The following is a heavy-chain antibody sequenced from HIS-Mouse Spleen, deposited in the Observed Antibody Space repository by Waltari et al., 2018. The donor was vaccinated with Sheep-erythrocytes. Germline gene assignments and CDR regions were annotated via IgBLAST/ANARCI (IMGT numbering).Heavy chain of an antibody. Sequence: QVQLVESGGGVVQPGRSLRLSCAASGFTFSSYGMHWVRQASGKGLEWVAVISYDGSNKYYADSVKGRFTISRDNSKNTLYLQMNSLRAEDTAVYYCAKGDAMVYDAFDIWGQGTMVTVSS. CDR2: ISYDGSNK. CDR1: GFTFSSYG. CDR3: AKGDAMVYDAFDI. V-gene: IGHV3-30*18. D-gene: IGHD2-8*01. J-gene: IGHJ3*02.